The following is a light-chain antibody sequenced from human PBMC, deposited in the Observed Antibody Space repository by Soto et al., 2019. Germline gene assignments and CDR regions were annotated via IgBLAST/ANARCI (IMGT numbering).Light chain of an antibody. CDR2: DVS. CDR1: SSDVGGYNY. J-gene: IGLJ2*01. Sequence: QSALTQPASVSGSPGQSITISCTGTSSDVGGYNYVSWYQQHPGKAPKLMIYDVSNRPSGVSNRFSGSKSGNTASLTISGLQDEDEADYYCSSYTSSSTRVVFGGGTTLTVL. V-gene: IGLV2-14*01. CDR3: SSYTSSSTRVV.